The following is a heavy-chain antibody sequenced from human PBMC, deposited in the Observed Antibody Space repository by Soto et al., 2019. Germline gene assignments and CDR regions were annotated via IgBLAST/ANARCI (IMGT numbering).Heavy chain of an antibody. CDR3: ARERVYSSSWYYYYYGMDV. Sequence: GSLRLSCAASGFTFSSYGMHWVRQAPGKGLEWVAVIWYDGSNKYYADSVKGRFTISRDNSKNTLYLQMNSLRAEDTAVYYCARERVYSSSWYYYYYGMDVWGQGTTVTVSS. J-gene: IGHJ6*02. V-gene: IGHV3-33*01. D-gene: IGHD6-13*01. CDR2: IWYDGSNK. CDR1: GFTFSSYG.